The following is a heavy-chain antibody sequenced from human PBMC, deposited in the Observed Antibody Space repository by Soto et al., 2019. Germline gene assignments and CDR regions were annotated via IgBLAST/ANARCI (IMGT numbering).Heavy chain of an antibody. J-gene: IGHJ6*02. Sequence: GESLKISCKGSGYSFTSYWISRVRQMPRKGLEWMGRIDPRDSYTIYSPTFQGHVTISAVKSISTAYLQWISLKASNTSLYFCAIHEGSTSLDYYYGMDVWGQGTMVTVSS. CDR1: GYSFTSYW. V-gene: IGHV5-10-1*01. CDR2: IDPRDSYT. CDR3: AIHEGSTSLDYYYGMDV. D-gene: IGHD2-2*01.